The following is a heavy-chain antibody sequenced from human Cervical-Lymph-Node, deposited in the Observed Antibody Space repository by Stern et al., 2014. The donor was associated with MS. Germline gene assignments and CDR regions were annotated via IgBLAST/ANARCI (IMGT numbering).Heavy chain of an antibody. J-gene: IGHJ4*02. CDR2: IYPGDSDT. CDR3: ARHVGDYSSDF. CDR1: GYNFNSYW. Sequence: QLVQSGAEVKKPGESLKISCKISGYNFNSYWITWVRQKPGKGLEWMGIIYPGDSDTRYSPSFQGQVAISVDKSISTAYLQWSTLKASDTAMYYCARHVGDYSSDFWGQGTLVTVSS. D-gene: IGHD4-11*01. V-gene: IGHV5-51*01.